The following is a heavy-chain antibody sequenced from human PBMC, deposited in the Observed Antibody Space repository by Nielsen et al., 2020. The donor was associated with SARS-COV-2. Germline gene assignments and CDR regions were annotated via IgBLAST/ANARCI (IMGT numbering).Heavy chain of an antibody. D-gene: IGHD6-19*01. CDR2: INAGNGNT. J-gene: IGHJ2*01. CDR1: GYTFTSYA. CDR3: ARARDSSGWYRYFDL. V-gene: IGHV1-3*01. Sequence: ASVKVSCKASGYTFTSYAMHWVRQAPGQRLEWMGWINAGNGNTKYSQKFQGRVTITRDTSATTVYMDLSSLRSEDTAVYYCARARDSSGWYRYFDLWGRGTLVTVSS.